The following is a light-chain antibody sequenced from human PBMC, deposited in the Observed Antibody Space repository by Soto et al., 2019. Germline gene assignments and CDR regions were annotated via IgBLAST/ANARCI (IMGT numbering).Light chain of an antibody. CDR3: QQLNTYPIT. J-gene: IGKJ5*01. CDR1: QGISSY. V-gene: IGKV1-9*01. Sequence: IQLTQSPSSLSASVGDRVTITCRASQGISSYLAWHQQKPGKAPKLLIYGASTLEGGVPLRFSGSGSGTDFTLTISSLQPEDFATYYCQQLNTYPITFGEGTRLEIK. CDR2: GAS.